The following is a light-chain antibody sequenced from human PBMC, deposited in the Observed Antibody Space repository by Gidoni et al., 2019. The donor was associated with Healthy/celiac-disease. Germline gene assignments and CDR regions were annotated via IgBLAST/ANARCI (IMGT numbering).Light chain of an antibody. CDR1: QCVSSY. V-gene: IGKV3-11*01. Sequence: EIVLTQSPATLSLSPGGRATLSCRASQCVSSYLAWYQQKPGQAPRLLIYDASNRATGIPARFSGSGSGTDFTLTISSLEPEDFAVYYCQQRSNWPPLTFGGGTKVEIK. CDR2: DAS. CDR3: QQRSNWPPLT. J-gene: IGKJ4*01.